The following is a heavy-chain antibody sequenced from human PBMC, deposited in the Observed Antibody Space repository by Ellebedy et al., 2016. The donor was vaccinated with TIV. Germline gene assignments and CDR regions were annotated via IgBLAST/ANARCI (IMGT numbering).Heavy chain of an antibody. D-gene: IGHD4-23*01. CDR1: GFTFTNYH. J-gene: IGHJ4*02. CDR3: SFKGVATRVY. Sequence: GESLKISCAASGFTFTNYHMNWVRQAPGKGLEGVSAVSNSGDSTYYADSVKGRFTISRDNSKNTLYLQMSSLRAEDTAVYYCSFKGVATRVYWGQGTLVTVSS. V-gene: IGHV3-23*01. CDR2: VSNSGDST.